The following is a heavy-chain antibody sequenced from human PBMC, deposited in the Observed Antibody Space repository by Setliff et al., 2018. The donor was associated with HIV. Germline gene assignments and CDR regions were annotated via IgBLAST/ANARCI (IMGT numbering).Heavy chain of an antibody. CDR3: AKVRRPLEVEPRAMFGFDS. CDR2: ISHNGDTT. Sequence: GGSLRLSCAAPGFTFRTYGLSWVRQAPGKGLEWVSVISHNGDTTYYADSVKGRFTISRDDSKNILYLQMNSLRPEDTAVYYCAKVRRPLEVEPRAMFGFDSWGQGTLVTVSS. V-gene: IGHV3-23*01. D-gene: IGHD2-2*01. CDR1: GFTFRTYG. J-gene: IGHJ4*02.